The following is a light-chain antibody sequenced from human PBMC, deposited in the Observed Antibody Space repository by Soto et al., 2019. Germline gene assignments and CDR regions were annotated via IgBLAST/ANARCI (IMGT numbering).Light chain of an antibody. J-gene: IGKJ1*01. CDR2: STS. CDR3: LQHNNYPRT. CDR1: QGIEND. Sequence: DIQMTQSPSSLSASVGDSVTITCRASQGIENDLGWYQQKPGKAPKRLIYSTSSLQSGVPSRFSGSGSGKEFTHTITSLQPEDFATYYCLQHNNYPRTFGQGTKVEIK. V-gene: IGKV1-17*01.